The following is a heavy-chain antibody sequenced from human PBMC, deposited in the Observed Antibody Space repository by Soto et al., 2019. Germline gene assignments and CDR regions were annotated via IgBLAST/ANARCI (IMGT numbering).Heavy chain of an antibody. CDR2: IIPIFGTA. Sequence: SVKVSCKASGGTFSSYAISWVRQAPGQGLEWMGGIIPIFGTANYAQKFQGRVTITADESTSTAYMELSSLRSEDTAVYYCARAHYDFWSGYYPPEKDYYYYGMDVWG. J-gene: IGHJ6*02. CDR3: ARAHYDFWSGYYPPEKDYYYYGMDV. D-gene: IGHD3-3*01. V-gene: IGHV1-69*13. CDR1: GGTFSSYA.